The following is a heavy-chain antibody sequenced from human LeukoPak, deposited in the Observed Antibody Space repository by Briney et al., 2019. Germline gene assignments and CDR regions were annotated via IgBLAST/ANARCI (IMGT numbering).Heavy chain of an antibody. Sequence: PGGSLRLSCAASGFAFDNSWMTWVRQAPGKGLEWVANIKQDGSEKYYVDSVKGRFTISRDNAKNSLYLQMNSLRAEDTAVYYCARDWFDSSGYWPYYYHYYMDVWGKGTTVTVSS. CDR1: GFAFDNSW. D-gene: IGHD3-22*01. J-gene: IGHJ6*03. V-gene: IGHV3-7*01. CDR3: ARDWFDSSGYWPYYYHYYMDV. CDR2: IKQDGSEK.